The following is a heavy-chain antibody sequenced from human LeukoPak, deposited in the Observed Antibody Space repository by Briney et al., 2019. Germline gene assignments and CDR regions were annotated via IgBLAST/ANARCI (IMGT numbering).Heavy chain of an antibody. CDR1: GYTFTSYY. J-gene: IGHJ2*01. D-gene: IGHD6-13*01. V-gene: IGHV1-46*01. Sequence: ASVKVSCKASGYTFTSYYMHWVRQAPGQGLEWMGIINPSGGSTNYAQKLQGRVTMTTDTSTSTAYMELRSLRSDDTAVYYCARDRLLIAAAGPYWYFDLWGRGTLVTVSS. CDR2: INPSGGST. CDR3: ARDRLLIAAAGPYWYFDL.